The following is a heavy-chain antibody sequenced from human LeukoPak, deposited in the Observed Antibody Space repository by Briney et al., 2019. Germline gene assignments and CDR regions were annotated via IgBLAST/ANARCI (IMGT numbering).Heavy chain of an antibody. CDR2: IYYSGST. Sequence: ASETLSLTCTVSGGSISSSSYYWGWIRQPPGKGLEWIGSIYYSGSTYYNPSLKSRVTISVDTSKNQFSLKLSSVTAADTAVYYCARRGGGSGSYSDYWGQGTLVTVSS. D-gene: IGHD1-26*01. V-gene: IGHV4-39*01. CDR1: GGSISSSSYY. J-gene: IGHJ4*02. CDR3: ARRGGGSGSYSDY.